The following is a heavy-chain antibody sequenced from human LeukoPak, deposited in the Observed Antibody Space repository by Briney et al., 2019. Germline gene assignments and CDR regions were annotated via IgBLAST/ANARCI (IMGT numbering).Heavy chain of an antibody. CDR3: ARGLSYSSSFSY. J-gene: IGHJ4*02. CDR2: ILPDGSQK. D-gene: IGHD6-13*01. Sequence: GGSLRLSCVASDFTFDFYWMTWVRQAPGKGLEWLANILPDGSQKYYVDSVKGRFTISRDNAKNSLYLQMNSLRAEDMAVYYCARGLSYSSSFSYWGQGTLVTVSS. V-gene: IGHV3-7*01. CDR1: DFTFDFYW.